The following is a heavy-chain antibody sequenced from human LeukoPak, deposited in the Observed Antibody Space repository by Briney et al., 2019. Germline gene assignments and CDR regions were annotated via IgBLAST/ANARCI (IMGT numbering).Heavy chain of an antibody. V-gene: IGHV1-8*01. CDR1: AYTFTSYD. Sequence: GASVKVSCKASAYTFTSYDINWVRQATGQGLEWMGWMNPNSGNTGYAQKFQDRVIMTRNTSISTVSMELSSLRSDDTAVYYCARGLNWNGGNMDVWGKGTTVTVSS. CDR2: MNPNSGNT. J-gene: IGHJ6*03. D-gene: IGHD1-1*01. CDR3: ARGLNWNGGNMDV.